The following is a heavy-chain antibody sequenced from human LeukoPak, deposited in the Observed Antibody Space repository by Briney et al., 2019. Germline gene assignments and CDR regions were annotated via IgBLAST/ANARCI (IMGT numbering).Heavy chain of an antibody. CDR1: GFTFSSYA. D-gene: IGHD6-19*01. V-gene: IGHV3-30*04. CDR3: ARSIAVAEPGQV. CDR2: ISYDGSNK. J-gene: IGHJ4*02. Sequence: PGGSLRLSCAASGFTFSSYAMHWVRQAPGKGLEWVAVISYDGSNKYYADSVKGRFTISRDNSKNTLYLQMNSLRAEDTAVYYRARSIAVAEPGQVWGQGTLVTVSS.